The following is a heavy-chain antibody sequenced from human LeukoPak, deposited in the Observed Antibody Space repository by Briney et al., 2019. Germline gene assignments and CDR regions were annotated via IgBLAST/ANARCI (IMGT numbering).Heavy chain of an antibody. CDR3: ARGESYYPYRGDTYYFDY. CDR1: GFTFSSYS. D-gene: IGHD1-26*01. Sequence: GGSLRLSCAASGFTFSSYSMNWVRQAPGKGLEWVSSISSSSSYIYYADSVKGPFTISRDNAKNSLYLQMNSLRAEDTAVYYCARGESYYPYRGDTYYFDYWGQGTLVTVSS. CDR2: ISSSSSYI. J-gene: IGHJ4*02. V-gene: IGHV3-21*01.